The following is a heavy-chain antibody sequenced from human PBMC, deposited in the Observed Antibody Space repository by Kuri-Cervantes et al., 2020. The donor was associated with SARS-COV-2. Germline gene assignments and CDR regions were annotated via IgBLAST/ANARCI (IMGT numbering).Heavy chain of an antibody. CDR3: AKDYLIVVVPAANPAFGEFDY. D-gene: IGHD2-2*01. J-gene: IGHJ4*02. V-gene: IGHV3-7*01. CDR2: IKQDGSEK. Sequence: GGSLRLSCAASGFTFSSYWMSWVRQAPGKGLEWVANIKQDGSEKYYVDSVKGRFTISRDNAKNSLYLPMNSLRAEDTAVYYCAKDYLIVVVPAANPAFGEFDYWGQGTLVTVSS. CDR1: GFTFSSYW.